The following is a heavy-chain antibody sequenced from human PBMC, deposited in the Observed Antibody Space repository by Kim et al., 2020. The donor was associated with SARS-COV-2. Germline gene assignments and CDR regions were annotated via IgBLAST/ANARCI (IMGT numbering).Heavy chain of an antibody. CDR3: AKDAGSSWYKDYYYGMDV. Sequence: GGSLRLSCAASGFTFSSYGMHWVHQAPGKGLEWVAVISYDGSNKYYADSVKGRFTISRDNSKNTLYLQMNSLRAEDTAVYYCAKDAGSSWYKDYYYGMDVWGQGTTVTVSS. CDR2: ISYDGSNK. J-gene: IGHJ6*02. D-gene: IGHD6-13*01. V-gene: IGHV3-30*18. CDR1: GFTFSSYG.